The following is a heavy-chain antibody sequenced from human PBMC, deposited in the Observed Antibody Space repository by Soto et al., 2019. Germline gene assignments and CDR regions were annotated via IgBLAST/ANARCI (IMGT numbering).Heavy chain of an antibody. CDR2: INPSVGRA. CDR1: GYTFTIYY. V-gene: IGHV1-46*01. Sequence: QVQLVQSGAEVKKPGASVKVSCKASGYTFTIYYIHWVRQAPGQGLEWMGIINPSVGRASYAQKFQDRVTMTRDTSTSTVYMELRSLTSEDTAVYYCARAPVDNVIPDSWGQGTLVTVSS. CDR3: ARAPVDNVIPDS. D-gene: IGHD2-2*02. J-gene: IGHJ5*02.